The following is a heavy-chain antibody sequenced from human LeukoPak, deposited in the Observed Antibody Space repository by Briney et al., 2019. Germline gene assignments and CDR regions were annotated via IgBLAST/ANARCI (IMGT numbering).Heavy chain of an antibody. CDR3: GSGDYYIEN. D-gene: IGHD1-26*01. J-gene: IGHJ4*02. Sequence: GGSLRLSCAASGFTFSHYWMSWVRQTPRRGLEWVTNIREDGGAKFYVDSVKGRFTISRDSAKNTLYLQMNSLRADDTAVYYCGSGDYYIENWGQGTLVTVSS. CDR2: IREDGGAK. V-gene: IGHV3-7*02. CDR1: GFTFSHYW.